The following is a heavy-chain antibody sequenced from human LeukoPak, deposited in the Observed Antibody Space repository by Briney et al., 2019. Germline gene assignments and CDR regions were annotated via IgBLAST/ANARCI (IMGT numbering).Heavy chain of an antibody. V-gene: IGHV3-30-3*01. D-gene: IGHD6-19*01. CDR3: AVVAGRFPPDY. CDR1: GFTFSSYA. J-gene: IGHJ4*02. Sequence: GGSLRLSCAASGFTFSSYAMHWVRQAPGKGLEWVAFTSFDESNKFYADSVEGRFTISRDNSKKILFLQMDNLRVDDTAMYYCAVVAGRFPPDYWGQGTLVTVSS. CDR2: TSFDESNK.